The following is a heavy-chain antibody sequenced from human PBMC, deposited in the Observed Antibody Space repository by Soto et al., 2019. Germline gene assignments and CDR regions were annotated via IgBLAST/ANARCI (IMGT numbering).Heavy chain of an antibody. CDR1: GGSISSGGYY. J-gene: IGHJ4*02. Sequence: SETLSLTCTVSGGSISSGGYYWSWIRQHPGEGLEWLGYIYCSGSTYCNPSLKSRVSISVDTSKNQFSLKLSSVTAADTAVYYCARALGAEHYYGSGSYYFDCWGQGTLVTVSS. CDR3: ARALGAEHYYGSGSYYFDC. D-gene: IGHD3-10*01. V-gene: IGHV4-31*03. CDR2: IYCSGST.